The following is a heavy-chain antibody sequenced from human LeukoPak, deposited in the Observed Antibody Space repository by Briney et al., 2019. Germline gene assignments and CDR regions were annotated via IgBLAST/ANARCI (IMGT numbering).Heavy chain of an antibody. Sequence: PSETLSLTCTVSGGSISSSSYYWGWIRQPPGKGLERIGSIYYSGSTYYNPSLKSRVTISVDTSKNQFSLKLSSVTAADTAVYYCARRGRHYDFWSGYYKRKGYFDYWGQGTLVTVSS. CDR1: GGSISSSSYY. V-gene: IGHV4-39*01. CDR2: IYYSGST. CDR3: ARRGRHYDFWSGYYKRKGYFDY. J-gene: IGHJ4*02. D-gene: IGHD3-3*01.